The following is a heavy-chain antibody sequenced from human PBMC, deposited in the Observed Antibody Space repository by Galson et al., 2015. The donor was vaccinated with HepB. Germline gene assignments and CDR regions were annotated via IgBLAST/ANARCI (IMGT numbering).Heavy chain of an antibody. CDR1: GGSISNGDYY. J-gene: IGHJ4*02. CDR3: ARLDTAMVNPFDY. V-gene: IGHV4-30-4*01. D-gene: IGHD5-18*01. Sequence: TLSLTCAVFGGSISNGDYYWSWIRQPPGKGLEWIGYIYYSGSTYYSPSLKSRVTISVDTSKNQFSLKLSSVTAADTAVYYCARLDTAMVNPFDYWGQGILVTVSS. CDR2: IYYSGST.